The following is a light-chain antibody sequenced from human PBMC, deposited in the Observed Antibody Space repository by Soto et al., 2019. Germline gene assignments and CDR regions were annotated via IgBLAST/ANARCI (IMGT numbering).Light chain of an antibody. Sequence: IQMTQSPSSLSASVGDRVTITCQASQDISNYLNWYQQKPGKVPKLLIFDATNLETGVPSRFSGSGSGTDFTFTISSPQPEDIATYYCQQFAHAFTFGPGTKVEIK. J-gene: IGKJ3*01. V-gene: IGKV1-33*01. CDR1: QDISNY. CDR2: DAT. CDR3: QQFAHAFT.